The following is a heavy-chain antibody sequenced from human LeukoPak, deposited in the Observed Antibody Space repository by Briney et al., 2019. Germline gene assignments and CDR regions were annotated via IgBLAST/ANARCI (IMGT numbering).Heavy chain of an antibody. V-gene: IGHV3-30*18. Sequence: GGSLRLSCAASGFTFSSYGMHWVRQAPGKGLEWVAVISYDGSNKYYADSVKGRFTISRDNSKNTLYLQMNSLRAEDTAVYYCAKPAGWYDILTGYYNSDFDYWGQVTLVTVSS. D-gene: IGHD3-9*01. CDR2: ISYDGSNK. CDR3: AKPAGWYDILTGYYNSDFDY. J-gene: IGHJ4*02. CDR1: GFTFSSYG.